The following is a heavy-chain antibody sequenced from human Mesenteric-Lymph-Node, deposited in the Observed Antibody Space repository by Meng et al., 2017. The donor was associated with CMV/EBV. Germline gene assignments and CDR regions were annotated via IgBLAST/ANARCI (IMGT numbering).Heavy chain of an antibody. CDR2: ITNSGST. V-gene: IGHV4-59*01. CDR3: ARGIDSSGWYRVAY. CDR1: GGSISYFYY. D-gene: IGHD6-19*01. J-gene: IGHJ4*02. Sequence: SETLSLTCTVSGGSISYFYYWTWIRQPPGKGLEWIGYITNSGSTNYNPSLKSRLTMSVDASQNQFSLSLSSVTAADTAVYYCARGIDSSGWYRVAYWGQGTLVTVSS.